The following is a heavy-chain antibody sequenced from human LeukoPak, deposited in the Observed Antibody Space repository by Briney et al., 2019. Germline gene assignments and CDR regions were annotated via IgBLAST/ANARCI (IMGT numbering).Heavy chain of an antibody. CDR2: IKGKAKGGTT. V-gene: IGHV3-15*01. D-gene: IGHD5-18*01. Sequence: GGSLRLSCAASGFTFSNACMSWVRQAPGKGLEWVGHIKGKAKGGTTDYAAPVQGRFTISRDDSKNTLYLQMNSLKTEDTAVYYCTTGTWIQLWLADYWGQGTLVTVSS. CDR3: TTGTWIQLWLADY. CDR1: GFTFSNAC. J-gene: IGHJ4*02.